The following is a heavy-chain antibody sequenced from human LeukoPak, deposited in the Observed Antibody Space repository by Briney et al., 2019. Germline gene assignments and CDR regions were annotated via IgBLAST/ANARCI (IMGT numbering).Heavy chain of an antibody. J-gene: IGHJ6*02. CDR2: IYYSGST. Sequence: SETLSLTCTVSGGSISSYHWSWIRQPPGKGLEWIGYIYYSGSTNYNPSLKSRVTISVDTSKNQSSLKLSSVTAADAAVYYCARHGSGSYYYGMDVWGQGTTVTVSS. V-gene: IGHV4-59*08. D-gene: IGHD3-10*01. CDR3: ARHGSGSYYYGMDV. CDR1: GGSISSYH.